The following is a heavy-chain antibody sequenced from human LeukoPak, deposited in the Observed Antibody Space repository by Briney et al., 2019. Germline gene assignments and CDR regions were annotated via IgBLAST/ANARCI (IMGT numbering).Heavy chain of an antibody. Sequence: PSETLSLTCTVSGGSISSYYWSWIRRPPGKGLGWIGYIYYSGSTNYNPSLKSRVTISVDTSKNQFSLKLSSVTAADTAVYYCARTLYSSSHFDYWGQGTLVTVSS. CDR1: GGSISSYY. J-gene: IGHJ4*02. D-gene: IGHD6-6*01. V-gene: IGHV4-59*08. CDR2: IYYSGST. CDR3: ARTLYSSSHFDY.